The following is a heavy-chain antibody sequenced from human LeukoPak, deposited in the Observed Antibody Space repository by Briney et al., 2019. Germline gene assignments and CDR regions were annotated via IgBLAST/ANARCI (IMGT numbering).Heavy chain of an antibody. CDR1: GGSIRSGTDY. J-gene: IGHJ6*03. CDR3: ARVVWGGDFHYSLDV. Sequence: TSQTLSLTCTVSGGSIRSGTDYWSWIRQPAGKGLEWIGRIYMSGSTDYNPSFKSRVTMSVDTSKNQVSLKLRSVTAADTAVYYCARVVWGGDFHYSLDVWGKGTTVIVSS. D-gene: IGHD7-27*01. CDR2: IYMSGST. V-gene: IGHV4-61*02.